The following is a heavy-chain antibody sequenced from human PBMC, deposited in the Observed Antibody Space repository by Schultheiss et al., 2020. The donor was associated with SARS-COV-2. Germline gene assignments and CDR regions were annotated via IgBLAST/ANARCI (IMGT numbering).Heavy chain of an antibody. CDR2: ISGSGGST. J-gene: IGHJ4*02. CDR3: ALPRYCSSTSCAPFDY. CDR1: GFTFSSYA. V-gene: IGHV3-23*01. Sequence: GGSLRLSCAASGFTFSSYAMSWVRQAPGKGLEWVSAISGSGGSTYYADSVKGRFTISRDNSKNTLYLQMNSLRAEDTAVYYCALPRYCSSTSCAPFDYWGQGTLVTVSS. D-gene: IGHD2-2*01.